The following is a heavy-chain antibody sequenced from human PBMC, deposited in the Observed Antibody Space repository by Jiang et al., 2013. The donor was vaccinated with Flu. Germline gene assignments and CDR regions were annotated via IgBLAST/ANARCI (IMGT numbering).Heavy chain of an antibody. V-gene: IGHV4-39*01. CDR2: VYYGST. D-gene: IGHD1-26*01. Sequence: PGLVKPSETLSLTCTVSGDSFTNTNYYWGWIRLPPGKGLEWIGSVYYGSTYYNPSLSSRVTISADTSKKQFSLNLNSVTAADTAVYYCARHRGGRYRGNYYFFDYWGQGTLVTVSS. J-gene: IGHJ4*02. CDR1: GDSFTNTNYY. CDR3: ARHRGGRYRGNYYFFDY.